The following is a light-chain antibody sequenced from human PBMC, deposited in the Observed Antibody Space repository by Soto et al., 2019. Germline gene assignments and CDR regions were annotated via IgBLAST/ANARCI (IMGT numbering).Light chain of an antibody. Sequence: DIQMTQSPSSLSATVVDRVTITCRASQDISNYLAWHQQKPGKVPKLLIYAASTLQPGVPSRFSGSGSGTDFTLTISSLQPEDVATYYCQKYNGAPPETFGPGTKVAIK. J-gene: IGKJ3*01. CDR3: QKYNGAPPET. V-gene: IGKV1-27*01. CDR1: QDISNY. CDR2: AAS.